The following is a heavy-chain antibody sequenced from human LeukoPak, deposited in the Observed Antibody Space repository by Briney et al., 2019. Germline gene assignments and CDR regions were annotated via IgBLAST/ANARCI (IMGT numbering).Heavy chain of an antibody. CDR3: AKNRITMVRGVFHDAFDI. J-gene: IGHJ3*02. Sequence: GGSLRLSCAASGLTFSSYSMSWVRQAPGKGLEWVSAISGSGGSTYYADSVKGRFTISRDNSKNTLYLQMNSLRAEDTAVYYCAKNRITMVRGVFHDAFDIWGQGTMVTVSS. CDR1: GLTFSSYS. D-gene: IGHD3-10*01. CDR2: ISGSGGST. V-gene: IGHV3-23*01.